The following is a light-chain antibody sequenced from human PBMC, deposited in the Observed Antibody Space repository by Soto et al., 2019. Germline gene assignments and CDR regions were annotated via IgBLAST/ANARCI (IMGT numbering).Light chain of an antibody. V-gene: IGKV1-33*01. Sequence: DIPMTQSPSSLSASLGGRVNIXCQASQDISNYLNWYQQKPGKAPKLLIYDASNLETGVPSRFSGSGSGTDFTFTISRLQPEDIATYYCQQYENLPTFGQGTRLEIK. CDR1: QDISNY. CDR3: QQYENLPT. J-gene: IGKJ5*01. CDR2: DAS.